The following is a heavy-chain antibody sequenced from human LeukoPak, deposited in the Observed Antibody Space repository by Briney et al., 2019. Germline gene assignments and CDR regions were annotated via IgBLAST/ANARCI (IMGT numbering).Heavy chain of an antibody. CDR3: ARDERYDSSGYPFDY. Sequence: ASVKVSCKASGYTFTGYFIHWVRQAPGQGLEWMGWINPNSGGTEYAQKFQGRVTMTRDTSITTAYMELSRLRSDDTAVYYCARDERYDSSGYPFDYRGQGTLVTVSS. CDR1: GYTFTGYF. D-gene: IGHD3-22*01. CDR2: INPNSGGT. V-gene: IGHV1-2*02. J-gene: IGHJ4*02.